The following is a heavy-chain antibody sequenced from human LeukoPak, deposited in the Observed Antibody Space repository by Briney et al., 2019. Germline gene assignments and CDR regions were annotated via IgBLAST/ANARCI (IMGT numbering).Heavy chain of an antibody. Sequence: TAETLSLTCAVSGHSISSDDMRGWIRAPPGKGREGRGTFFHGGSTFYNPSVKRRVTISRDKSKNKLYLKLSSVTAADTAVYYCASQILSWDAFDIWGQGTMVTVSS. J-gene: IGHJ3*02. CDR2: FFHGGST. D-gene: IGHD6-13*01. V-gene: IGHV4-38-2*01. CDR1: GHSISSDDM. CDR3: ASQILSWDAFDI.